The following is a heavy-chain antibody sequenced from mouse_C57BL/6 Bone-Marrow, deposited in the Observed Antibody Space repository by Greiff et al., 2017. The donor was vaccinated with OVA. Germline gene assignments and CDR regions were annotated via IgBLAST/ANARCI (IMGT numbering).Heavy chain of an antibody. D-gene: IGHD2-1*01. V-gene: IGHV5-12*01. CDR3: ARPSLLSPYWYFDV. CDR2: ISNGGGST. J-gene: IGHJ1*03. Sequence: EVKLVESGGGLVQPGGSLKLSCAASGFTFSDYYMYWVRQTPEKRLEWVAYISNGGGSTYYPDTVKGRFTISRDNAKNTLYLQMSRLKSEDTAMYYCARPSLLSPYWYFDVWGTGTTVTVSS. CDR1: GFTFSDYY.